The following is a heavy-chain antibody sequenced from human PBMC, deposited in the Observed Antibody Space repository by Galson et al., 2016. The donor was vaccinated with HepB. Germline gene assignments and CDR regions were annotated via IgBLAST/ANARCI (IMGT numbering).Heavy chain of an antibody. CDR2: ISGSGGTT. D-gene: IGHD3-22*01. CDR3: AKGAPYYYDSSGYYGPGDF. V-gene: IGHV3-23*01. CDR1: GFTFSSYA. J-gene: IGHJ4*02. Sequence: SLRLSCAASGFTFSSYAMNWVRQAPGKGLEWVSGISGSGGTTNYADSVKGRFTISRDNSKNTLFLQMNSLRAEDTARYYCAKGAPYYYDSSGYYGPGDFWGQGTQVTVSS.